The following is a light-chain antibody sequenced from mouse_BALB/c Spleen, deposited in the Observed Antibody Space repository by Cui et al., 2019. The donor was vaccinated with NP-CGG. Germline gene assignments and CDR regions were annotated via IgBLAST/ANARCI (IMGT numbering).Light chain of an antibody. J-gene: IGLJ1*01. CDR2: GTN. Sequence: QAVVTQESALTTSPGETVTLTCRSSTGAVTTSNYANWVQENPDHLFTGLVGGTNNRAQGVPARFSGSLIGDKAALTITGAQTEDEAIYFCALWYSNQWVFGGGTKLTVL. CDR1: TGAVTTSNY. V-gene: IGLV1*01. CDR3: ALWYSNQWV.